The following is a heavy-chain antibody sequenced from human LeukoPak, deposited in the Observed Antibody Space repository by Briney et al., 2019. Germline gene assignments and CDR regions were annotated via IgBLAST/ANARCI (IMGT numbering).Heavy chain of an antibody. CDR3: AREGRNWFDP. Sequence: SVKVSCKASGGTFSSYAISWVRQAPGRGLEWMGRIIPIFGTANYAQKFQGRVTITTDESTSTAYMELSSLRSEDTAVYYCAREGRNWFDPWGQGTLVTVSS. CDR2: IIPIFGTA. CDR1: GGTFSSYA. V-gene: IGHV1-69*05. J-gene: IGHJ5*02.